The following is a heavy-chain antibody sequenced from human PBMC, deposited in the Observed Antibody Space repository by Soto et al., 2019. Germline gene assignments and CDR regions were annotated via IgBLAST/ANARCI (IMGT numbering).Heavy chain of an antibody. D-gene: IGHD3-9*01. J-gene: IGHJ5*02. CDR1: GGSISSYY. CDR3: ARQEVGYDILTGYFLRWFDP. V-gene: IGHV4-59*08. Sequence: SETLSLTCTVSGGSISSYYWSWIRQPPGKGLDWIGYIYYSGSTNYNPSLKSRVTISVDTSKNQFSLKLSSVTAADTAVYYCARQEVGYDILTGYFLRWFDPWGQGTLVTVSS. CDR2: IYYSGST.